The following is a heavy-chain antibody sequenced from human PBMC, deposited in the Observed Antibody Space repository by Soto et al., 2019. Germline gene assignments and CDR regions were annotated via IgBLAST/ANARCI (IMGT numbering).Heavy chain of an antibody. Sequence: SETLPLTCAVSGGSFSGFYWTWIRQPPGEGLEWIGEINHSGTTNFNPSLRSRLTISLDSSKKHFSLKLTSMTAADAAVYYCARADRTLVTSYGLDVWGQGTTVTVSS. CDR3: ARADRTLVTSYGLDV. V-gene: IGHV4-34*01. D-gene: IGHD2-21*02. J-gene: IGHJ6*02. CDR1: GGSFSGFY. CDR2: INHSGTT.